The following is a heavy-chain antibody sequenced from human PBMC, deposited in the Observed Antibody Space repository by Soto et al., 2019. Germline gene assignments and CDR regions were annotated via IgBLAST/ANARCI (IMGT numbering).Heavy chain of an antibody. CDR1: GLPFSRYE. V-gene: IGHV3-48*03. Sequence: EVNLMESGGGLVQPGGSLRLSCAASGLPFSRYEMNWVRQAPGKGLEWIAYIHGSATTMYYADSVKGRFTISRDNAKNSLSLQLNSLRAEDTAVYYCATRSGGGGAFDFWGQGTTVTVSS. CDR2: IHGSATTM. D-gene: IGHD3-10*01. J-gene: IGHJ3*01. CDR3: ATRSGGGGAFDF.